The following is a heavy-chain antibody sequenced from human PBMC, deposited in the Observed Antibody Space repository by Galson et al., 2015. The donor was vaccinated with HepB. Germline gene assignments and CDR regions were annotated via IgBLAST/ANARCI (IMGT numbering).Heavy chain of an antibody. V-gene: IGHV3-23*01. CDR2: ISPTADSI. CDR1: GFNFGSYG. J-gene: IGHJ4*02. Sequence: LRLSCAASGFNFGSYGMTWVRQVPGKGLEWVSGISPTADSITYAASVEGRFTISRDNSKSTLYLQMSSLRAEDTAIYYCLKDFNWSDGCWGQGTLVTVSS. D-gene: IGHD1-20*01. CDR3: LKDFNWSDGC.